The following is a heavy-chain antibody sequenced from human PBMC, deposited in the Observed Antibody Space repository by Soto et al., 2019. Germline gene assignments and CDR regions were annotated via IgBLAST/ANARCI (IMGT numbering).Heavy chain of an antibody. V-gene: IGHV4-39*01. J-gene: IGHJ4*02. Sequence: QLQLQESGPGLVKPSEALSLTCSVSGGSLSSSSYYWGWIRQPPGKGLEWIGSIYYSGSTYYNPSLTSRFTKSIAKPKNQFSPKVSSLTAADTGVYYCARLEGLSTISYYFDFWGQGTLVTVSS. CDR2: IYYSGST. CDR1: GGSLSSSSYY. D-gene: IGHD3-10*01. CDR3: ARLEGLSTISYYFDF.